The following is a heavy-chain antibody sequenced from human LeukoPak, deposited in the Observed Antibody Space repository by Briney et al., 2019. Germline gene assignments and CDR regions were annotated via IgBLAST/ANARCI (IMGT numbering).Heavy chain of an antibody. J-gene: IGHJ4*02. V-gene: IGHV3-48*03. CDR3: ARSRGAGPGAHFDY. Sequence: GGSLRLSCAASGFTFRSYEMNWVRQAPGQGLEWVSYISSSGDYTNHADSVKGRFTISRDNAKNSLYLQMNILRAEDTAVYYCARSRGAGPGAHFDYWGQGILVTVSS. CDR1: GFTFRSYE. CDR2: ISSSGDYT. D-gene: IGHD6-19*01.